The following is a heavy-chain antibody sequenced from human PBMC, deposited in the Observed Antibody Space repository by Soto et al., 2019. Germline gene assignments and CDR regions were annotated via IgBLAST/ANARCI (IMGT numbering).Heavy chain of an antibody. V-gene: IGHV3-33*01. D-gene: IGHD6-13*01. CDR2: IWYDGSNK. CDR3: SRDQVRYSSRLDPSYYYCGMDV. CDR1: GFTFSSYG. J-gene: IGHJ6*02. Sequence: GGPLRLSCAASGFTFSSYGMHWVRQAPGKGLEWVVVIWYDGSNKYYADSVKGRFTISRDNSKNTLYLQMNSLRAEDTAVYYCSRDQVRYSSRLDPSYYYCGMDVWGQGTTVTVSS.